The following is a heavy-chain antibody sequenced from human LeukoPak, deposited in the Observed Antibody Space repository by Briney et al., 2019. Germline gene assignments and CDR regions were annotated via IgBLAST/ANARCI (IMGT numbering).Heavy chain of an antibody. V-gene: IGHV3-74*01. D-gene: IGHD2-15*01. CDR2: INSDGSST. CDR1: VFTFSSCW. CDR3: ARGAVGYCSGGSCSRWFDP. J-gene: IGHJ5*02. Sequence: GGSLRLSCAASVFTFSSCWMHRVRPAPGKGLVWVSRINSDGSSTSYADSVKGRFTISRDNAKNTLYLQMNSLRAEDTAVYYCARGAVGYCSGGSCSRWFDPWGQGTLVTVSS.